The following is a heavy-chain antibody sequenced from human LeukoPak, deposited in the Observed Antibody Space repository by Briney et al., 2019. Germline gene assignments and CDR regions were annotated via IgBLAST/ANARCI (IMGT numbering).Heavy chain of an antibody. CDR2: INHSGST. Sequence: SETLSLTCAVYGGSFSGYYWSWIRQPPGKGLEWIGEINHSGSTNYNPSLKSRVTISVDTSKNQFSLKLSSVTAADTAVYYCARDIAARQARFDYWGQGTLVTVSS. V-gene: IGHV4-34*01. D-gene: IGHD6-6*01. CDR3: ARDIAARQARFDY. CDR1: GGSFSGYY. J-gene: IGHJ4*02.